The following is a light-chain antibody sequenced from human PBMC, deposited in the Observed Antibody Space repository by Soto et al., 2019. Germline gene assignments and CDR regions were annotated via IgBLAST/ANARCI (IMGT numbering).Light chain of an antibody. J-gene: IGKJ1*01. CDR1: QSISSW. V-gene: IGKV1-5*03. Sequence: DIQMTQSPSTLSASVGDRVTITCRASQSISSWLAWYQQKPGKAPTLLIYKASSLESGVPSRFSGSGSGTEFTLTISSLQPDDFETYYCQQYNSYPWTFGQGTKVEI. CDR3: QQYNSYPWT. CDR2: KAS.